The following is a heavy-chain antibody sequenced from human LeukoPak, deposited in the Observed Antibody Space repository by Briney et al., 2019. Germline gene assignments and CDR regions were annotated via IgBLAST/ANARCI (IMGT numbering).Heavy chain of an antibody. CDR2: INPNSGGT. CDR1: GYTFTGYY. J-gene: IGHJ4*02. D-gene: IGHD3-3*01. V-gene: IGHV1-2*02. Sequence: ASVKVSCKASGYTFTGYYMHWVRQAPGQGLEWMGWINPNSGGTNYAQKFQGRVTMTRDTSISTAYMELSRLRSDDTAVYYCARAGRTIFGVVVIEYPDYWGQGTRVTVSS. CDR3: ARAGRTIFGVVVIEYPDY.